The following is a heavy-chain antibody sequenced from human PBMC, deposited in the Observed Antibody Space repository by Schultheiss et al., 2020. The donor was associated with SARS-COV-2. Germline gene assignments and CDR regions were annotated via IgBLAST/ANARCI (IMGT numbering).Heavy chain of an antibody. V-gene: IGHV4-59*01. Sequence: SQTLSLTCTVSGASISNFYWSWIRQPPGKGLEWIGFFHYSGSTNYNPSLKSRVTMSIDTSKNQFSLKLRSVTAADTAVYYCAREIRDNYNYHYYYGMDVWGQGTTVTVSS. CDR1: GASISNFY. J-gene: IGHJ6*02. D-gene: IGHD5-24*01. CDR2: FHYSGST. CDR3: AREIRDNYNYHYYYGMDV.